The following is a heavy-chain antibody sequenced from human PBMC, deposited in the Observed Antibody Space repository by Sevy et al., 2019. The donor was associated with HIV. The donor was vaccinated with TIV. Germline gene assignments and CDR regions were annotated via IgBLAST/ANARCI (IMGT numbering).Heavy chain of an antibody. D-gene: IGHD4-17*01. Sequence: GESLKISCVGSGFIFDDYGMHWVRQAPGKGLEWVALISHDGGKKYYADSVKGRFTISRDNFKNTLYLQMNTLRRDDTAAYFCTKDPPVYGDFPYGMDVWGQRTTVTVSS. CDR3: TKDPPVYGDFPYGMDV. J-gene: IGHJ6*02. V-gene: IGHV3-30*18. CDR2: ISHDGGKK. CDR1: GFIFDDYG.